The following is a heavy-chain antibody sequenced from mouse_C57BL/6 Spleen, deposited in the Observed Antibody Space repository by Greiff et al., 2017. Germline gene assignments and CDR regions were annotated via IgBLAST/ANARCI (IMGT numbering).Heavy chain of an antibody. CDR3: ARVMEWGYAMDY. V-gene: IGHV5-4*03. D-gene: IGHD1-3*01. CDR1: GFTFSSYA. J-gene: IGHJ4*01. Sequence: EVKLVESGGGLVKPGGSLKLSCAASGFTFSSYAMSWVRQTPEKRLEWVATISDGGSYTYYPDNVKGRFTISRDNAKNNLYLQMSHLKSEDTAMYYCARVMEWGYAMDYWGQGTSVTVSS. CDR2: ISDGGSYT.